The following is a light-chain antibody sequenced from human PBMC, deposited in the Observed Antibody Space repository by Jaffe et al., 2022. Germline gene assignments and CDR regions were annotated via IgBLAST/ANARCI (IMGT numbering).Light chain of an antibody. Sequence: QSVLTQPPSVSAAPGQKVTISCSGSSSNIGNNYVSWYQQLPGTAPKLLIYDNNKRPSGIPDRFSGSKSGTSATLGITGLQTGDEADYYCGTWDSSGGVFGGGTKLTVL. V-gene: IGLV1-51*01. CDR3: GTWDSSGGV. CDR1: SSNIGNNY. CDR2: DNN. J-gene: IGLJ3*02.